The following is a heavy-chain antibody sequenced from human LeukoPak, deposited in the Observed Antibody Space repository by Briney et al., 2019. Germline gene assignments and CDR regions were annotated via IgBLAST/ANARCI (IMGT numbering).Heavy chain of an antibody. J-gene: IGHJ3*02. V-gene: IGHV1-69*13. D-gene: IGHD3-22*01. CDR3: ASDYYDSSGYPHDAFDI. Sequence: SVKVSCKASGGTCGSYAISWVRQATGQGLEWMGGIIPIFGTANYAQKFQGRVTITADESTSTAYMELSSLRSEDTAVYYCASDYYDSSGYPHDAFDIWGQGTMVTVSS. CDR1: GGTCGSYA. CDR2: IIPIFGTA.